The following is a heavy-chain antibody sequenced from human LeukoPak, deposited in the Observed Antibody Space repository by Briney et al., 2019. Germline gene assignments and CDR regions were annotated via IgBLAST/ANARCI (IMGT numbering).Heavy chain of an antibody. V-gene: IGHV3-23*01. CDR1: GFTFSSYA. CDR2: ISGSGGST. CDR3: AKDAVGDIVVVPAALARSYGMDV. Sequence: GGSLRLSCAASGFTFSSYAMSWVRQAPGKGLEWVSAISGSGGSTYYADSVKGRFTISRDNSKNTLYLQMNSLRAEDTAVYYCAKDAVGDIVVVPAALARSYGMDVWGQGTTVTVSS. J-gene: IGHJ6*02. D-gene: IGHD2-2*01.